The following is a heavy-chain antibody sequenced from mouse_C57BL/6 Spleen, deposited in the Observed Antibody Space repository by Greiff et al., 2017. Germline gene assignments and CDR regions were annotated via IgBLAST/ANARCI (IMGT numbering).Heavy chain of an antibody. V-gene: IGHV1-69*01. CDR2: IDPSDSYT. J-gene: IGHJ4*01. CDR3: ARKMITRAMDY. CDR1: GYTFTSYW. Sequence: QVQLQQPGAELVMPGASVKLSCKASGYTFTSYWMHWVKQRPGQGLEWIGEIDPSDSYTNYNQTFKGKSTLTVDKSSSTAYMQLSSLTSEDSAVYYCARKMITRAMDYWGQVTSVTVSS. D-gene: IGHD2-4*01.